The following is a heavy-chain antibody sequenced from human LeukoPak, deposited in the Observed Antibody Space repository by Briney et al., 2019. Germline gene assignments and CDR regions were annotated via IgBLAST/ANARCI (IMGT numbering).Heavy chain of an antibody. V-gene: IGHV3-7*01. CDR1: GFTVSSNY. CDR3: ARSRSPYCGDYEESFDY. D-gene: IGHD4-17*01. Sequence: GGSLRLSCAASGFTVSSNYMSWVRQAPGKGLEWVANIKQDGSEKYYVDSVKGRFTISRDNAKNSLYLQMNSLRAEDTAVYYCARSRSPYCGDYEESFDYWGQGTLVTVSS. J-gene: IGHJ4*02. CDR2: IKQDGSEK.